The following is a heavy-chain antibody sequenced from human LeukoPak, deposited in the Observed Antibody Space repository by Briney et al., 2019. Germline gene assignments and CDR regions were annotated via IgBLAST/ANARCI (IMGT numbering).Heavy chain of an antibody. D-gene: IGHD1-26*01. CDR1: GFTFSSYW. CDR2: IKQDGSEK. Sequence: PGGSLRLSCVASGFTFSSYWMTWVRQAPGKGLEWVANIKQDGSEKYYVDSVKGRFTISRDNVKNSLYLQMNSLRAEDTAVYYCAREGDYYYMDVWGKGTTVTVSS. V-gene: IGHV3-7*01. CDR3: AREGDYYYMDV. J-gene: IGHJ6*03.